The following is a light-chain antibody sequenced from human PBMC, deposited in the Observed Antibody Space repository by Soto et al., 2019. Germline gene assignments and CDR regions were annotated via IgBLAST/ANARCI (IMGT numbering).Light chain of an antibody. Sequence: QSALTQPASVSGSPGQSITISCTGTSSDVGSYNLVSWYQQHPGKAPKLMIYEANKRPSGVSNRFSGSKSGNTASLTISGLQAEDEADYYCCSYAGSSTLVFGTGTKLTVL. CDR1: SSDVGSYNL. CDR3: CSYAGSSTLV. CDR2: EAN. V-gene: IGLV2-23*01. J-gene: IGLJ1*01.